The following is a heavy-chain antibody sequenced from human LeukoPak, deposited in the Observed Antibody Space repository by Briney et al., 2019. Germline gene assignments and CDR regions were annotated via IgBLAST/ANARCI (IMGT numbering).Heavy chain of an antibody. CDR1: GSTFSNYG. V-gene: IGHV3-23*01. J-gene: IGHJ4*02. CDR3: AKDPVIAAAGTGWYYFDY. Sequence: GGSLRLSCAASGSTFSNYGMHWVRQAPGKGLEWVSTISGSGTSTYYADSVKGRFTISRDSSKSTLFLQMDSLRDEDSAVYYCAKDPVIAAAGTGWYYFDYWGQGTLVTVSS. D-gene: IGHD6-13*01. CDR2: ISGSGTST.